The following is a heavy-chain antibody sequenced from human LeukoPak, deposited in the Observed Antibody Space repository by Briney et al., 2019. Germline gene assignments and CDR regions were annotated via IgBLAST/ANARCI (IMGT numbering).Heavy chain of an antibody. J-gene: IGHJ4*02. CDR1: GFTFSTYG. D-gene: IGHD6-6*01. CDR3: ARESFAARWD. V-gene: IGHV3-7*01. Sequence: GGSLRLSRAASGFTFSTYGMHWVRQAPGKGLEWVANIKQDGSQKSYVDSVKGRFTISRDNANNLLYLQMNSLRAEDTAVYYCARESFAARWDWGQGTLVTVSS. CDR2: IKQDGSQK.